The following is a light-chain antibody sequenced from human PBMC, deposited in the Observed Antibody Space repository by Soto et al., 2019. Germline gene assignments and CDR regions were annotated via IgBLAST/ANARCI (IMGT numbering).Light chain of an antibody. V-gene: IGKV3-11*01. CDR1: RIVSIY. CDR3: QQRSNWPPFT. J-gene: IGKJ5*01. Sequence: IVLTQSPATLSLSPGERATLSCRAIRIVSIYLAWYQQKPGQAPRLLIYDASNRATGIPARFSGSGSGTDFTLTISSLEPEDFAVYYCQQRSNWPPFTFGQGTRLEIK. CDR2: DAS.